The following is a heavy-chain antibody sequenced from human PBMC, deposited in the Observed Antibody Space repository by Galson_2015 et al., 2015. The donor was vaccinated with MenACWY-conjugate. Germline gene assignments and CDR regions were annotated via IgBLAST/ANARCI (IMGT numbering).Heavy chain of an antibody. J-gene: IGHJ4*02. CDR3: ARPGGDYEQRTFFDY. CDR2: IIPAFHPT. D-gene: IGHD4-17*01. CDR1: GDSFNTYR. Sequence: SVKVSCKASGDSFNTYRFNWIRQAPGQGPEWLGGIIPAFHPTDKAQRFQGRLPVPADEPTSTVYMELSGLRSDDTAIYYCARPGGDYEQRTFFDYWGQGTLVTVSS. V-gene: IGHV1-69*13.